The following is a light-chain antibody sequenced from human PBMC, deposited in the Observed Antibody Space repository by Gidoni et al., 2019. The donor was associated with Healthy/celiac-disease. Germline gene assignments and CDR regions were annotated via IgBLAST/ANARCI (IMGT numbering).Light chain of an antibody. V-gene: IGKV3-15*01. CDR3: QRYNNWPAYT. J-gene: IGKJ2*01. Sequence: EIAMSQSPATLSVSLGERATLSFRASQSVSCNLAWYQQKPGQAPRLLIYGVSTRATGIPGRFSGSGSWTEFTRTISSLQSEDFAVYYCQRYNNWPAYTFGQGTNLEIK. CDR2: GVS. CDR1: QSVSCN.